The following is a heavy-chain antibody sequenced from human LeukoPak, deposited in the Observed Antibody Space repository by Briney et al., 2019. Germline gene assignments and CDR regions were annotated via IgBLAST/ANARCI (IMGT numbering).Heavy chain of an antibody. CDR3: VRLLGGYFAGNTFDI. D-gene: IGHD3-9*01. Sequence: PSETLSLTCTVSGGSVSSRPHFWAWIRQTPEKGLEWIGTIYYTGSANYNPSLKSRVTMSVDTSKDHFSLNLSSVTATDTAVYFCVRLLGGYFAGNTFDIWGQGTVVSVSS. CDR2: IYYTGSA. CDR1: GGSVSSRPHF. J-gene: IGHJ3*02. V-gene: IGHV4-39*02.